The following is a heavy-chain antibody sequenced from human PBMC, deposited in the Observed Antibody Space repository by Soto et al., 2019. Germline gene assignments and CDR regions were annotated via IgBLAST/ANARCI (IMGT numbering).Heavy chain of an antibody. Sequence: QVQLVQSGAEVKKPGASVKVSCKASGYTFTSYDINWVRQATGQGLEWMGWMNPNSGNTGYAQKFQGRVSMTRNTSISTAYMELSSLRSEDTAVYYCARWPDGYYYYGMDVWGQGTTVTVSS. J-gene: IGHJ6*02. V-gene: IGHV1-8*01. CDR3: ARWPDGYYYYGMDV. CDR2: MNPNSGNT. CDR1: GYTFTSYD.